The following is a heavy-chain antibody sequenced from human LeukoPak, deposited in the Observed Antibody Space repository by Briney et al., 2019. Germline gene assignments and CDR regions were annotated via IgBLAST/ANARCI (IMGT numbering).Heavy chain of an antibody. V-gene: IGHV3-7*01. Sequence: GGSLRLSCAASGFIFRSHWMTWVRQAPGRGLEWVAHIKQDGSEHRYVDSVEGRFTLYRDDASNSLHLQMHSLRVDDTAVYYCARGPNYGARVDYLDSWGPGALVTVSS. CDR3: ARGPNYGARVDYLDS. J-gene: IGHJ4*02. D-gene: IGHD4-17*01. CDR2: IKQDGSEH. CDR1: GFIFRSHW.